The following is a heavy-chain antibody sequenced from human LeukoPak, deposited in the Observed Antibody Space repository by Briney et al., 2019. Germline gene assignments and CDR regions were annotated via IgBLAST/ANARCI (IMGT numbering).Heavy chain of an antibody. Sequence: SETLSLTCTVSGGSISSKYWSWIRQPPGKGLEWIGYIYYSGSTNYNPSLKSRVTISVDTSKNQFSLKLSSVTAADTAVYYCARDRLHYDNLTGYSSQRYFDLWGRGTLVTVSS. V-gene: IGHV4-59*01. CDR1: GGSISSKY. J-gene: IGHJ2*01. CDR3: ARDRLHYDNLTGYSSQRYFDL. D-gene: IGHD3-9*01. CDR2: IYYSGST.